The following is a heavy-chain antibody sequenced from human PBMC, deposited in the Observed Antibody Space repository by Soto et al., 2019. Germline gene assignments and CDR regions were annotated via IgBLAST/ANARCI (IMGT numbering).Heavy chain of an antibody. CDR2: ISSSSSTI. Sequence: GGSLRLSCAASGFTFSSYSMNWVRQAPGKGLEWVSYISSSSSTIYYADSVKGRFTISRDNAKNSLYLQMNSLRDEDTAVYYCARDSIHDFIVVVPAANDYWGQGTLVTVSS. CDR1: GFTFSSYS. V-gene: IGHV3-48*02. J-gene: IGHJ4*02. CDR3: ARDSIHDFIVVVPAANDY. D-gene: IGHD2-2*01.